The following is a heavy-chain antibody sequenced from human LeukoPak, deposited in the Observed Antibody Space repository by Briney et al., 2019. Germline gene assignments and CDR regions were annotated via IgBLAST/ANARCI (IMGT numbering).Heavy chain of an antibody. CDR1: GGSISSYY. CDR2: IYTSGST. CDR3: ARVKDAFDI. V-gene: IGHV4-4*08. Sequence: SETLSLTCTVSGGSISSYYWSWIRQPPGKGLEWIGYIYTSGSTNYNPSLKSRVTISVDTSKNQFSLKLSSVTAADTAVYYCARVKDAFDIWGQGTMVTVSS. J-gene: IGHJ3*02.